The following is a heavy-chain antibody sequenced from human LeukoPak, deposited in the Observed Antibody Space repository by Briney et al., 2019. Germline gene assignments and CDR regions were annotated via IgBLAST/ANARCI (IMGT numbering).Heavy chain of an antibody. V-gene: IGHV3-30*02. D-gene: IGHD2-21*02. Sequence: GGSLRLSCAASGFTFSSYGMHWVRQAPGKGLEWVAFIRYDGSNKYYADSVKGRFTISRDNSKNTLYLQMNSLRAEDTAVYYCATDQSWVTTFPFFDYWGQGTLVTVSS. CDR2: IRYDGSNK. J-gene: IGHJ4*02. CDR3: ATDQSWVTTFPFFDY. CDR1: GFTFSSYG.